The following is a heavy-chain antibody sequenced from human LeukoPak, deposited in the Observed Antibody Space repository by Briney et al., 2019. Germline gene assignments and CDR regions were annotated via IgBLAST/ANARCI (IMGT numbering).Heavy chain of an antibody. CDR2: ISSSSSYI. D-gene: IGHD5-12*01. V-gene: IGHV3-21*01. Sequence: GGSLRLSCAASGFSFSSYSMNWVRQAPGKGLEWVSSISSSSSYIYYPDSVKGRFTISRDNAKNSLYLQMNSLRAEDTAVYYCARQVATRFDYWGQGTLVTVSS. J-gene: IGHJ4*02. CDR3: ARQVATRFDY. CDR1: GFSFSSYS.